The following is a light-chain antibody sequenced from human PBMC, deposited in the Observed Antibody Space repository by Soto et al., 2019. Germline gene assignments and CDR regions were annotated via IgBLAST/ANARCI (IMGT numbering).Light chain of an antibody. V-gene: IGKV3-15*01. J-gene: IGKJ1*01. Sequence: EIVMTQSPVTLSVSPGERATLSCRASQSVSSNVAWYQQKPGQAPRLLIYQTSARATGIPARFSGSGSGTEFTLTISSLQSEDFAVYYCQQYNNWPRTFGQGTKVDIK. CDR2: QTS. CDR1: QSVSSN. CDR3: QQYNNWPRT.